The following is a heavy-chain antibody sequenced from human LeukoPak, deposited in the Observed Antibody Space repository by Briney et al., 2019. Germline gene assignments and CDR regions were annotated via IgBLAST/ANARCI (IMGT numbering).Heavy chain of an antibody. CDR1: GYTFTCYY. D-gene: IGHD6-6*01. CDR3: AAGGSSSSSDEFFQH. CDR2: INPNSGGT. Sequence: ASVKVSCKASGYTFTCYYMHWVRQAPGQGLEWMGRINPNSGGTNYAQKFQGRVTMSRDTSISTAYMELTRLRSDDTAVYYWAAGGSSSSSDEFFQHWGQGTLVTVSS. V-gene: IGHV1-2*06. J-gene: IGHJ1*01.